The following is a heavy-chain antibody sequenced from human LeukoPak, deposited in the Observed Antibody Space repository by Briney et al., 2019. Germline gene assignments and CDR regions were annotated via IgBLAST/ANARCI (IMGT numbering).Heavy chain of an antibody. Sequence: PSETLPLTCTVSXGSIXXXXXSXIXQPPGXXXXXXXXIYYSGSTTYNPSLKSRVTISLDTSKNQFSLKLSSVTAADTAVYYCARQYCNGGTCSFDYWGQGTLVTVSS. J-gene: IGHJ4*02. CDR2: IYYSGST. D-gene: IGHD2-15*01. V-gene: IGHV4-59*01. CDR3: ARQYCNGGTCSFDY. CDR1: XGSIXXXX.